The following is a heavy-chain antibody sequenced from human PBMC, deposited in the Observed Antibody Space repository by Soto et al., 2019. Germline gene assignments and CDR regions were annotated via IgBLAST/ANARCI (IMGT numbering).Heavy chain of an antibody. Sequence: ETVFLTCSVSGYSISNTGYYWGCLRQAPGKGLEYIASVYYSGDTYYNPSLKSLVTMSVDTSKNDFSLRLTSVTAADTAVYYCARSHYTYGLLIDYWGPGTLVTVSS. CDR2: VYYSGDT. CDR1: GYSISNTGYY. J-gene: IGHJ4*02. CDR3: ARSHYTYGLLIDY. D-gene: IGHD2-8*01. V-gene: IGHV4-39*02.